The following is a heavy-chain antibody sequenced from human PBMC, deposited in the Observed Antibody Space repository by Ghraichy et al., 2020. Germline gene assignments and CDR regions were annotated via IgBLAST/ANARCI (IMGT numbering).Heavy chain of an antibody. D-gene: IGHD2-2*01. CDR1: GFPFSDYY. CDR3: ARARGSVEVVPPAIGWFDP. V-gene: IGHV3-11*01. J-gene: IGHJ5*02. CDR2: ISGSGTNI. Sequence: GGSLRLSCAASGFPFSDYYMSWIRHAPGKGLEWISYISGSGTNISYADSVKGRFTISRDNANTSLYLHMDSLRAEDTALYYCARARGSVEVVPPAIGWFDPWGQGSLGTVPS.